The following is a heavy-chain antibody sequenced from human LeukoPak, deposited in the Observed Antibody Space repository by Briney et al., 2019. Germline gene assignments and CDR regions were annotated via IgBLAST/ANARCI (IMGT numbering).Heavy chain of an antibody. J-gene: IGHJ4*02. D-gene: IGHD6-19*01. CDR1: GGSISSYY. V-gene: IGHV4-4*07. Sequence: SEPLSLTCTVSGGSISSYYWSWIRQPAGKGLEWIGRIYTSGSTNYNPSLKSRVTMSVDTSKNQFSLKLSSVTAADTAVYYCAGSIAVAGTGDYCGQGTLVTASS. CDR2: IYTSGST. CDR3: AGSIAVAGTGDY.